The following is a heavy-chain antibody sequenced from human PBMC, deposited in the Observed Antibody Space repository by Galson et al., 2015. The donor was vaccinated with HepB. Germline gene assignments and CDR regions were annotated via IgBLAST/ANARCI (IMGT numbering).Heavy chain of an antibody. CDR1: GFTFSSYS. Sequence: SLRLSCAASGFTFSSYSMNWVRQAPGKGLEWVANIKQDGSEQYYVGSVKGRFTISRDNAKNSLYLQMNSLRAEDTAVYYCAGDRLHGGAPKLDYWGQGALVTVSS. CDR3: AGDRLHGGAPKLDY. D-gene: IGHD2-21*01. J-gene: IGHJ4*02. CDR2: IKQDGSEQ. V-gene: IGHV3-7*03.